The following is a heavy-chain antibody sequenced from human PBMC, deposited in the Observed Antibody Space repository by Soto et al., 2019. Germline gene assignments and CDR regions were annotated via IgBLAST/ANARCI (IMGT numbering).Heavy chain of an antibody. V-gene: IGHV3-30-3*01. D-gene: IGHD3-22*01. CDR3: ARDSVVVILDY. CDR2: ISYDGSNK. Sequence: PGGSLILSCVASGFTFSSYAMHWVRQAPGKGLEWVAVISYDGSNKYYADSVKGRFTISRDNSKNTLYLQMNSLRAEDTAVYYCARDSVVVILDYWGQGTLVTVSS. J-gene: IGHJ4*02. CDR1: GFTFSSYA.